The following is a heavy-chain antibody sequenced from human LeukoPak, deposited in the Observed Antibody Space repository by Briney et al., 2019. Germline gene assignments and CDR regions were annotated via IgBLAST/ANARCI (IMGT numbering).Heavy chain of an antibody. V-gene: IGHV4-59*08. CDR1: GGSISSYC. D-gene: IGHD5-24*01. Sequence: SETLSLTCTVSGGSISSYCWSWIRQPPGKGLEWIGYIYYSGSTNYNPSLKSRVTISVDTSKNQFSLKLSSVTAADTAVYYCARRRDGYNYNWFDPWGQGTLVTVSS. J-gene: IGHJ5*02. CDR2: IYYSGST. CDR3: ARRRDGYNYNWFDP.